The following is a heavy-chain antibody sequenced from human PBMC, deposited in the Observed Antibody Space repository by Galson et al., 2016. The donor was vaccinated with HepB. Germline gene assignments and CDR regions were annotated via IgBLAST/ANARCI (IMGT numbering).Heavy chain of an antibody. Sequence: CAISGDSVSSNSAAWNWIRQSPSGGLEWLVRTYYRSKWYNDYAVSVKSRITINPDTSKYQFSLQMNSDTPEDTAVYYCARRGSGWINWVDPWGQGTLVPVSS. CDR2: TYYRSKWYN. CDR3: ARRGSGWINWVDP. J-gene: IGHJ5*02. D-gene: IGHD6-19*01. V-gene: IGHV6-1*01. CDR1: GDSVSSNSAA.